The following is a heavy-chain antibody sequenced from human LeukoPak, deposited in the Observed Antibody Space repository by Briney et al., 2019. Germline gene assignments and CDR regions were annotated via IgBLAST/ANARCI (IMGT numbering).Heavy chain of an antibody. CDR3: ARSRKISYRSSTSCYGPGDY. CDR1: GYSFTSYW. J-gene: IGHJ4*02. CDR2: IYPGDSDT. Sequence: KYGESLKISCKGSGYSFTSYWIGWVRQMPGKGLEWMGIIYPGDSDTRYSPSFQGQVTISADKSISTAYLQWSSLKASDTAMYYCARSRKISYRSSTSCYGPGDYWGQGTLVTVSS. V-gene: IGHV5-51*01. D-gene: IGHD2-2*01.